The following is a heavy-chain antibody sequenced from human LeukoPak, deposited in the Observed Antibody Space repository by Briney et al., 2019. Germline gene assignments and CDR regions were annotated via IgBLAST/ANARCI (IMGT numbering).Heavy chain of an antibody. V-gene: IGHV3-23*01. D-gene: IGHD4-17*01. CDR2: ISGRGGNT. CDR3: ARLNDYGDWGGWYFDL. J-gene: IGHJ2*01. Sequence: GGSLRLSCAASGFTFSGYAMSWVRQAPGKGLEWVSGISGRGGNTYYADSVKGRFTISRDNSKNTLYLQMNSLRAEDTAVYYCARLNDYGDWGGWYFDLWGRGTLVTVSS. CDR1: GFTFSGYA.